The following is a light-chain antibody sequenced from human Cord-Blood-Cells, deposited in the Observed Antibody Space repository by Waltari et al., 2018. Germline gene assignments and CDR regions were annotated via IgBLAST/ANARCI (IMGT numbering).Light chain of an antibody. J-gene: IGLJ2*01. CDR2: DNN. Sequence: QSVLTQPPSVSAAPGQKVNIPCSGSSSNIGNNSVSWYQQLPGTAPKLLIYDNNKRPSGIPDRFSGSKSGTSATLGITGLQTGDEADYYCGTWDSSLSAGVVFGGGTKLTVL. V-gene: IGLV1-51*01. CDR3: GTWDSSLSAGVV. CDR1: SSNIGNNS.